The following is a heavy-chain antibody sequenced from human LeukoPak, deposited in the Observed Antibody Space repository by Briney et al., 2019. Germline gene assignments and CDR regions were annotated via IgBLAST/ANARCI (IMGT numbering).Heavy chain of an antibody. Sequence: GGALPLSRPASRFTFSRHWMSWVRQAPGKGLEWVANIKQDGSEKYYVDSVKGRVTISRDNAKNSLYLEMNSLRAEDTAVYYCARDEVVPAAITYYYYGMDVWGQGTTVTVSS. J-gene: IGHJ6*02. D-gene: IGHD2-2*02. V-gene: IGHV3-7*05. CDR2: IKQDGSEK. CDR1: RFTFSRHW. CDR3: ARDEVVPAAITYYYYGMDV.